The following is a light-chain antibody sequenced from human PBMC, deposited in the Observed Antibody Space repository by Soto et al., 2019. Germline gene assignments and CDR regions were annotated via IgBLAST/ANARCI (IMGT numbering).Light chain of an antibody. CDR2: DAS. V-gene: IGKV3-11*01. J-gene: IGKJ4*01. CDR3: QQRSNWPPT. CDR1: QSVSSY. Sequence: IVLTQSPGTLSLSPGERATLSCRASQSVSSYLAWYQQKPGQAPRLLIYDASNRATGIPARFSGSGSGTDFTLTISSLEPEDFAVYYCQQRSNWPPTFGGGTKVDI.